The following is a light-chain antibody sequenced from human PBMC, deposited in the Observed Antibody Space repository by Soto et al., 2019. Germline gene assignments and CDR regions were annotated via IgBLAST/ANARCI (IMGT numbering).Light chain of an antibody. CDR1: SVDISSYHF. CDR3: SLYTSENAYV. Sequence: QSVLTQPASVSGSPGQSITISCTGSSVDISSYHFVSWYQQHPGKAPKLMIYEATNRPSGVSHRFSGSKSGNTASLTISGLQAEDEADYYCSLYTSENAYVFGTGTKVTVL. J-gene: IGLJ1*01. CDR2: EAT. V-gene: IGLV2-14*01.